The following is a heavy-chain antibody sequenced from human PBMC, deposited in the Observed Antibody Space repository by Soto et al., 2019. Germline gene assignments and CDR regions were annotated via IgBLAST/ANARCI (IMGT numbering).Heavy chain of an antibody. V-gene: IGHV3-43*01. CDR3: PKDMGPHSSSYYYYGMDV. CDR2: ISWDGGST. J-gene: IGHJ6*02. Sequence: GGSLRLSCAASGFTFDDYTMHWVRQAPGKGLEWVSLISWDGGSTYYADSVKGRFTISRDNSKNSLYLQMNSLRTEDTALYYCPKDMGPHSSSYYYYGMDVWGQGTTVTVSS. CDR1: GFTFDDYT. D-gene: IGHD6-6*01.